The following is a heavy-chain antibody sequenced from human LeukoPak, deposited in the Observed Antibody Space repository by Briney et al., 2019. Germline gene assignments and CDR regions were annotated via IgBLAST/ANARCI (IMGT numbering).Heavy chain of an antibody. CDR1: GFTFSNYW. Sequence: GGSLRLSCASSGFTFSNYWMSWVREAPGKGLEWVANIKQDGSEKNYVDSVKGRFTISRDNVKNSLYLQMNSLRAEDTAVYYCARDRAAGYWGQGTLVTLSS. V-gene: IGHV3-7*04. CDR2: IKQDGSEK. CDR3: ARDRAAGY. D-gene: IGHD6-13*01. J-gene: IGHJ4*02.